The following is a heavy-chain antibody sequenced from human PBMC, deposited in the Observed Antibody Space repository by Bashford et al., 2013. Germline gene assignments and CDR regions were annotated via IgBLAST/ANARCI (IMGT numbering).Heavy chain of an antibody. J-gene: IGHJ5*02. V-gene: IGHV4-31*03. CDR1: GGSISSGGYS. D-gene: IGHD2-2*01. CDR2: IYYSGST. Sequence: SETLSLTCTVSGGSISSGGYSWTWIRQHPGKGLEWIGYIYYSGSTYYNPSLKSRLSISIDMSKNQFSLKLSSVTAADTAVYYCARGFCSRTSCHRAYNWFDPWGQGTLVTVSS. CDR3: ARGFCSRTSCHRAYNWFDP.